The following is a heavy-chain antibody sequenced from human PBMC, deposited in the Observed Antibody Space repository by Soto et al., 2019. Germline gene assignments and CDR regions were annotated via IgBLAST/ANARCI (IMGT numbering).Heavy chain of an antibody. CDR3: ARDLRGHYGP. Sequence: EVQLSESGGGLVKPGGSLRLSCEGSGFNFRNFNMIWVRQAPGKGLEWVSSVSGSSSYIYYGDSVKGRFTPSRDNANNLVFRQMNDLRPENTAMYYCARDLRGHYGPWGQGTMGTVSS. CDR2: VSGSSSYI. V-gene: IGHV3-21*06. D-gene: IGHD4-17*01. CDR1: GFNFRNFN. J-gene: IGHJ3*01.